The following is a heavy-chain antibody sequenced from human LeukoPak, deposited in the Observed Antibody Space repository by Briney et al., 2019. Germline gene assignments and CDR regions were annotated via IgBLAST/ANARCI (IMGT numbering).Heavy chain of an antibody. V-gene: IGHV4-34*01. CDR3: ARDIGGYCSSTSCYFGYYYYYMDV. CDR1: GGSFSGYY. J-gene: IGHJ6*03. CDR2: INHSGST. D-gene: IGHD2-2*01. Sequence: SETLSLTCAVYGGSFSGYYWSWIRQPPGKGLEWIGEINHSGSTNYNPSLKSRVTISVDTSKNQFSLKLSSVTAADTAVYYCARDIGGYCSSTSCYFGYYYYYMDVWGKGTTVTISS.